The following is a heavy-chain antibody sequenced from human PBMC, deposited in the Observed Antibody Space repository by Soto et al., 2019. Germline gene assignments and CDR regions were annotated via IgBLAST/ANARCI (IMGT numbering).Heavy chain of an antibody. CDR3: ARGLFSWNYEDL. D-gene: IGHD1-7*01. CDR2: MNPNSGIT. CDR1: GYTISSYD. J-gene: IGHJ5*02. Sequence: QVQLVQSGAEVRKPGASVKVSCKASGYTISSYDIKWVREATGQGLEWMGWMNPNSGITGYAQKFQGRVTMTRDTSISTAYMELSSLRSEDTAVYYCARGLFSWNYEDLWGQGTLVTVSS. V-gene: IGHV1-8*01.